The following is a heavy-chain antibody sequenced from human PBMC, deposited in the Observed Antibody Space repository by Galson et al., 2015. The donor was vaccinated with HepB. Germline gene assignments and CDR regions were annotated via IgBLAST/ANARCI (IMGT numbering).Heavy chain of an antibody. CDR3: ARGIRYFDWLSDDY. CDR1: GFTLSSYS. D-gene: IGHD3-9*01. V-gene: IGHV3-21*01. Sequence: SLRLSCAASGFTLSSYSMNWVRQAPGKGLEWVSSISSSSYIYYADSVKGRFTISRDNAKNSLYLQMNSLRAEDTAVYYCARGIRYFDWLSDDYWGQGTLVTVSS. J-gene: IGHJ4*02. CDR2: ISSSSYI.